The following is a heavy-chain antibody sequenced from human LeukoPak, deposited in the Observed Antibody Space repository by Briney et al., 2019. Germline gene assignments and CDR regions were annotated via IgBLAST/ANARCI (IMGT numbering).Heavy chain of an antibody. J-gene: IGHJ4*02. CDR3: ALYSSGWYGY. CDR2: IYYSGST. CDR1: GGSISSSSYY. Sequence: ASETLSLTCTVSGGSISSSSYYWGWIRQPPGKGLEWIGSIYYSGSTYYNPSLKSRVTISVDESKNQFSLKLTSVTAADTAVYYCALYSSGWYGYWGQGTLVTVSS. D-gene: IGHD6-19*01. V-gene: IGHV4-39*07.